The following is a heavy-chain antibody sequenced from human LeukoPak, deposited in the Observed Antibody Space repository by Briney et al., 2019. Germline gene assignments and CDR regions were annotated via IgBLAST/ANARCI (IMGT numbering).Heavy chain of an antibody. CDR3: ARWLRYSNLDY. J-gene: IGHJ4*02. D-gene: IGHD5-12*01. CDR1: GGTFSSYA. Sequence: SVKVSCKASGGTFSSYAISWVRQAPGQGLEWMGGIIPIFGTANYAQKLQGRVTMTTDTSTSTAYMELRSLRSDDTAVYYCARWLRYSNLDYWGQGTLVTVSS. CDR2: IIPIFGTA. V-gene: IGHV1-69*05.